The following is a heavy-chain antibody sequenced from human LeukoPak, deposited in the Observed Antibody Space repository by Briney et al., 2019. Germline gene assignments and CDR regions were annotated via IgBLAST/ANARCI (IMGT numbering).Heavy chain of an antibody. J-gene: IGHJ3*02. Sequence: SQTLSLTCTVSGGSISSGNYYCSWIRQPAGKGLEWIGRIYTSGSTDYNPSLKSRVTISVDTSKNQFSLKLSSVTAADTAVYYCARDLYYYDSSGYYLWGFDIWGQGTMVTVSS. D-gene: IGHD3-22*01. V-gene: IGHV4-61*02. CDR3: ARDLYYYDSSGYYLWGFDI. CDR1: GGSISSGNYY. CDR2: IYTSGST.